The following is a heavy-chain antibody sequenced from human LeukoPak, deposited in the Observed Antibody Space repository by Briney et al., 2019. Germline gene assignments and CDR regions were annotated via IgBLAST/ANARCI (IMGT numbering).Heavy chain of an antibody. CDR3: AKDRSSSGPSQH. J-gene: IGHJ4*02. Sequence: GGSLRLSCAASGFTFSSYAMSWVRQAPGKGLEWVSAISGSGGSTYYADSVKGRFTISRDNSRNTLYLQMNSLRAEDTAIYYCAKDRSSSGPSQHWGQGILVTVSS. V-gene: IGHV3-23*01. CDR2: ISGSGGST. CDR1: GFTFSSYA. D-gene: IGHD3-22*01.